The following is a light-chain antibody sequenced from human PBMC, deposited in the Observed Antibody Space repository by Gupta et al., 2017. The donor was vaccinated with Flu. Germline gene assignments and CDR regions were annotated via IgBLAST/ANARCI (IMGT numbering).Light chain of an antibody. CDR2: DDI. Sequence: ITISCTGTSNDVVGYNFVSWYQQHPGTAPKLLIYDDINRPSRVHKRFSGSKSGNPASLHITGLQAEDEADYSCRSIKSSRARAVFGGGTRLTVL. J-gene: IGLJ2*01. V-gene: IGLV2-14*03. CDR3: RSIKSSRARAV. CDR1: SNDVVGYNF.